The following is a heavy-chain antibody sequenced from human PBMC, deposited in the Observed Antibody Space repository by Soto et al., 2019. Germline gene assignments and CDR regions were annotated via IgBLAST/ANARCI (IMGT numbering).Heavy chain of an antibody. V-gene: IGHV1-18*04. CDR2: INPYNGNT. CDR3: ARISYPALQGAFDI. CDR1: DYTFITYG. J-gene: IGHJ3*02. D-gene: IGHD3-3*01. Sequence: QCHLEQSGGEVKKPGASVQVSCRALDYTFITYGLSWVRQAPGQGLEWMGLINPYNGNTVYAQKFQCRVTMTRDTSTDTAYMELRILRFNDTAVYYCARISYPALQGAFDIWGHGTMVTVS.